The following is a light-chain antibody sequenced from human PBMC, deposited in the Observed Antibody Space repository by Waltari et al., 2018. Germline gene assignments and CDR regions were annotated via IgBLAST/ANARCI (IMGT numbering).Light chain of an antibody. CDR3: QQRSNWFLT. CDR2: AAS. J-gene: IGKJ4*01. CDR1: QRVSSD. Sequence: EIVLTQSPATLSLSPGERATPSCRASQRVSSDLAWYPQKPGQAPRLLIYAASNRATGIPARFSGSGSGTDFTLTISSLEPEDFAVYYCQQRSNWFLTFGGGTK. V-gene: IGKV3-11*01.